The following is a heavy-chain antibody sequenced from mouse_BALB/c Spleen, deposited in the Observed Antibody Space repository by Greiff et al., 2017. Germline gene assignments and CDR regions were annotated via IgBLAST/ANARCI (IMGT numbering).Heavy chain of an antibody. Sequence: DVKLVESGPELVKPGASVKISCKASGYSFTGYYMHWVKQSHVKSLEWIGRINPYNGATSYNQNFKDKASLTVDKSSSTAYMELHSLTSEDSAVYYCARRDYGYDYYAMDYWGQGTSVTVSS. V-gene: IGHV1-31*01. CDR3: ARRDYGYDYYAMDY. CDR1: GYSFTGYY. D-gene: IGHD1-2*01. CDR2: INPYNGAT. J-gene: IGHJ4*01.